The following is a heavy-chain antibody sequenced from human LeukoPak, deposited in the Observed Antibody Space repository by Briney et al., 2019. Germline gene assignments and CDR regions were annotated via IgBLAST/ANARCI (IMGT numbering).Heavy chain of an antibody. Sequence: PSETLSLTCAVYGGSFSGYYWSWIRQPPGKGLEWIEEINHSGSTNYNPSLKSRVTISVDTSKNQFSLKLSSVTAADTAVYYCARGRIYGDKRVSLNYFDYWGQGTLVTVSS. CDR1: GGSFSGYY. CDR2: INHSGST. V-gene: IGHV4-34*01. J-gene: IGHJ4*02. D-gene: IGHD4-17*01. CDR3: ARGRIYGDKRVSLNYFDY.